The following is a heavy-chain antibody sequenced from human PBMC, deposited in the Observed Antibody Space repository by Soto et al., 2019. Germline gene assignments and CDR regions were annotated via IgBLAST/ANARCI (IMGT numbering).Heavy chain of an antibody. Sequence: VAVIWHDGSKKYYADSVKGRFIISRDNSKNTLYLQMNSLRAEDTAVYYCATTRITMVRGASRAYYGMDVWGQGTTVTVS. D-gene: IGHD3-10*01. J-gene: IGHJ6*02. V-gene: IGHV3-33*01. CDR3: ATTRITMVRGASRAYYGMDV. CDR2: IWHDGSKK.